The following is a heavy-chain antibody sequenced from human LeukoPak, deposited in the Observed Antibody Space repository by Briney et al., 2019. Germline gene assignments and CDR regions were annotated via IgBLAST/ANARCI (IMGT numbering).Heavy chain of an antibody. CDR3: AREDSEQQLVN. CDR1: GYTFTSYY. J-gene: IGHJ4*02. V-gene: IGHV1-46*01. CDR2: INPSGGST. D-gene: IGHD6-13*01. Sequence: ASVKVSCKASGYTFTSYYMHWVRQAPGQGLEWMGIINPSGGSTSYAQKFQGRVTMTRDMSTSTVYMELSSLRSEDTAVYYCAREDSEQQLVNWGQGTLVTVSS.